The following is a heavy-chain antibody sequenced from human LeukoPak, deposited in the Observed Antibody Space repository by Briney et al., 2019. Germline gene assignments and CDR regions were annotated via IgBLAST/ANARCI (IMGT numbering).Heavy chain of an antibody. CDR3: ARVAIGCSSTSCYLDYCYYMDV. CDR1: GFTFSSYW. J-gene: IGHJ6*03. V-gene: IGHV3-74*01. CDR2: INSDGSST. Sequence: GGSLRLSCAASGFTFSSYWMHWVRQAPGKGLVWVSRINSDGSSTRYADSVKGRFTISRDNAKNTLFLQMNSLRAEDTGVYFCARVAIGCSSTSCYLDYCYYMDVWGKGTTVTVSS. D-gene: IGHD2-2*01.